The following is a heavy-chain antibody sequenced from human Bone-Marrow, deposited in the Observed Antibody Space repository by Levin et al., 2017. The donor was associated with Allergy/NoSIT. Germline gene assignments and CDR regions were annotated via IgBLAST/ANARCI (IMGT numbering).Heavy chain of an antibody. CDR1: GFTFSSYW. CDR2: INQDASEK. J-gene: IGHJ2*01. CDR3: ARVRVRYFDL. V-gene: IGHV3-7*01. D-gene: IGHD4-11*01. Sequence: GESLKISCAASGFTFSSYWMSWVRQAPGKGLEWVANINQDASEKYYLDSVKGRFTVSRDNAKNSLFLQMNSLRAEDTAVYYCARVRVRYFDLWGRGTLVTVSS.